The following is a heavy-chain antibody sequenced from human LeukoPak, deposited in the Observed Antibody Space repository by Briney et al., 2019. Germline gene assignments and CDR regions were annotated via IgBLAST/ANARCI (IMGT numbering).Heavy chain of an antibody. D-gene: IGHD1-26*01. CDR3: ARAGGGGSYYPWFDP. J-gene: IGHJ5*02. CDR2: TYYSGST. Sequence: SQTLSLTCTVSGGSISSGNYYWSWIRQPPGKGLEWIGYTYYSGSTYYNPSLKSRVTISVDTSKNQFSLKLSSVTAADTAVYYCARAGGGGSYYPWFDPWGQGTLVTVSS. V-gene: IGHV4-30-4*08. CDR1: GGSISSGNYY.